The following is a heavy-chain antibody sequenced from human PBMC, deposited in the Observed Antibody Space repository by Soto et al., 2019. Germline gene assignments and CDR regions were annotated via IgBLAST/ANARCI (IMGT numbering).Heavy chain of an antibody. CDR3: AGGGGVGVAGSAAFDM. J-gene: IGHJ3*02. D-gene: IGHD3-3*01. CDR2: INPATGAA. CDR1: GYPVTAYY. V-gene: IGHV1-2*02. Sequence: QLHLVQSGAVVKKPGASVTVSCSASGYPVTAYYMHWVRQAPGRGLEWMGGINPATGAAKYTQTFQGRSTMTRETSTSTVFLELSGLTSADTARFYGAGGGGVGVAGSAAFDMWGQGTVVTVSS.